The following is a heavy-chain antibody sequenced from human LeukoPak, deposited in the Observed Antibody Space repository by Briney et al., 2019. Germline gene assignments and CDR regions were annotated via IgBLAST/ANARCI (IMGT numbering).Heavy chain of an antibody. CDR2: INSDGSST. CDR3: ARGPRGDYFDY. CDR1: GFTFSSYW. Sequence: GGSLRLSCAASGFTFSSYWMHWVRQAPGKGLVWVSRINSDGSSTSYADSVKGRFTISRDNAKNTLYLQMNSLRAEDTAVYYCARGPRGDYFDYWGQGTLVTVSS. V-gene: IGHV3-74*01. J-gene: IGHJ4*02. D-gene: IGHD3-16*01.